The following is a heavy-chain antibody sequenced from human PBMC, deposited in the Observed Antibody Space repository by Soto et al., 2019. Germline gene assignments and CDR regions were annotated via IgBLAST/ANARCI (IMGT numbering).Heavy chain of an antibody. J-gene: IGHJ1*01. D-gene: IGHD6-19*01. CDR3: AKVAAYSSGWGYFQH. CDR2: ISWDGGST. CDR1: GFTFDDYA. Sequence: PGGSLRLSCAASGFTFDDYAMHWVRQAPGKGLECVSLISWDGGSTYYADSVKGRFTISRDNSKNSLYLQMNSLRAEDTALYYCAKVAAYSSGWGYFQHWGQGTLVTVSS. V-gene: IGHV3-43D*04.